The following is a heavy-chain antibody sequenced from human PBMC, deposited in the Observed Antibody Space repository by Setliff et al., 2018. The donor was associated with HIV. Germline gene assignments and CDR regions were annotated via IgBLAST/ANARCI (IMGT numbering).Heavy chain of an antibody. CDR1: GYTFAGYY. J-gene: IGHJ4*02. CDR2: INPNGGGT. CDR3: AGGSGSYFLDY. V-gene: IGHV1-2*02. D-gene: IGHD3-10*01. Sequence: GASVKVSCKASGYTFAGYYIHWVRQAPGQGLEWMGWINPNGGGTNYAQKFQGRVTMTRDTSISTAYMELNRLRSDDTAMYYCAGGSGSYFLDYWGQGTLVTVSS.